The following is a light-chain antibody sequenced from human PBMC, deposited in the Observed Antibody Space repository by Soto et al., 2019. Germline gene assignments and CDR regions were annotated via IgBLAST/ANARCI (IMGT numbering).Light chain of an antibody. V-gene: IGKV1-39*01. CDR1: QSISNH. CDR3: QQSYSSPPT. J-gene: IGKJ1*01. CDR2: AAS. Sequence: DIQMTQSPSSLYASVEDRVIITCRASQSISNHLNWYQQKPGKAPKLLIFAASSLQSGVPSRFSGSRSGPGFTLTISSLQPEDFATYYCQQSYSSPPTFGQGTNVDNK.